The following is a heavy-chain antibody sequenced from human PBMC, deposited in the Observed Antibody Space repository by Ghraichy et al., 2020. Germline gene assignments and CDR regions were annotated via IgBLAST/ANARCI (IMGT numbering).Heavy chain of an antibody. V-gene: IGHV4-39*01. D-gene: IGHD4-11*01. J-gene: IGHJ4*02. CDR3: ARRGRDYTFDY. CDR2: IYYSGTT. CDR1: GGAIRRSSYY. Sequence: SETLSLTCTVSGGAIRRSSYYWGWIRQPPGKGLEWIGSIYYSGTTYNNPSLMSRVTMSVDTSKNQFSLKLSSVTAADTAVYYCARRGRDYTFDYWGQGTLVTVSS.